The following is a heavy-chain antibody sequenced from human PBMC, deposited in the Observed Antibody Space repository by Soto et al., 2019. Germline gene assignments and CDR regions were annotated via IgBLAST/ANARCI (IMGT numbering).Heavy chain of an antibody. Sequence: SGPTLVNPTETLTLTCTVSGFSLSNARMGVSWIRQPPGKALEWLAHIFSNDERSYSTSLKSRLTISKDTSKSQVVLTMTNMDPVDTATYYCARVEGVIMTATESYYFYYGMNVWGQGT. D-gene: IGHD2-21*02. CDR1: GFSLSNARMG. CDR2: IFSNDER. J-gene: IGHJ6*02. V-gene: IGHV2-26*01. CDR3: ARVEGVIMTATESYYFYYGMNV.